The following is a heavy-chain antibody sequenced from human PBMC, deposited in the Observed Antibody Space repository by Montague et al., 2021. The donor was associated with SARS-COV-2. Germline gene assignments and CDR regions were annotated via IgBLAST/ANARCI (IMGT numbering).Heavy chain of an antibody. CDR3: ARDSGTSGWGYWYRGLDV. D-gene: IGHD6-19*01. V-gene: IGHV4-4*07. J-gene: IGHJ6*02. CDR1: GGSINSYY. Sequence: SETLSLTCGVSGGSINSYYWSWIRRPAGKGLEWIGRIYTSGRTNHSPSLTSRVTISVDTSRNHLSLKLTSVTAADTAVYYCARDSGTSGWGYWYRGLDVWGQGTTVTVSS. CDR2: IYTSGRT.